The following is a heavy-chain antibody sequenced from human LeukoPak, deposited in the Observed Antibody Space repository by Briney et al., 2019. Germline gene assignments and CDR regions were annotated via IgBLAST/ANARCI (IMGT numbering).Heavy chain of an antibody. CDR2: FDPEDGET. CDR3: ATDQGPPGGVRGVIGY. V-gene: IGHV1-24*01. D-gene: IGHD3-10*01. J-gene: IGHJ4*02. Sequence: ASVKVSCKASAYTFTNYAMNWVRQAPGQGLEWMGGFDPEDGETIYAQKFQGRVTMTEDTSTDTAYMELSSLRSEDTAVYYCATDQGPPGGVRGVIGYWGQGTLVTVSS. CDR1: AYTFTNYA.